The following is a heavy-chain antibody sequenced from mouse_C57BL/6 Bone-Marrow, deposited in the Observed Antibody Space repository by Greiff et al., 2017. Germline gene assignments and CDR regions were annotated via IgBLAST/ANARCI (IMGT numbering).Heavy chain of an antibody. CDR2: ISDGGGYT. J-gene: IGHJ4*01. D-gene: IGHD3-2*02. CDR3: ARDGETDQAFYAIDY. Sequence: EVKLMESGGGLVKPGGSLKLSCAASGFTFSSYAMSWVRQTPEKRLEWVATISDGGGYTYYPDNVKGRFTISRDNAKNNVYMQMSSLKSEDTAMYYCARDGETDQAFYAIDYWGQGTSVTVSS. V-gene: IGHV5-4*01. CDR1: GFTFSSYA.